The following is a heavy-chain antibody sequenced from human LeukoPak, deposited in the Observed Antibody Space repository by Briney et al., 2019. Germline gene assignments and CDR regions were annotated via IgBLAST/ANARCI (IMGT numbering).Heavy chain of an antibody. CDR2: IYYSGST. J-gene: IGHJ6*02. D-gene: IGHD2-15*01. V-gene: IGHV4-30-4*01. CDR3: ARGRHCSGGSCSSGYYYGMDV. Sequence: PSETLSLTCTVSGGSINSGDYYWSWIRQPPGKGLEWIGYIYYSGSTYYNPSLKSRVTISVDTSKNQFSLQLNSVTPEDTAVYYCARGRHCSGGSCSSGYYYGMDVWGQGTTVTVSS. CDR1: GGSINSGDYY.